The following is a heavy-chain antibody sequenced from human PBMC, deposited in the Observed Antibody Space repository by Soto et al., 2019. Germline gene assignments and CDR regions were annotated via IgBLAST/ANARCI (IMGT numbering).Heavy chain of an antibody. Sequence: QVQLVESGGGVVQPGRSLRLCWAASGFTFSSYGMHWVRQAPGKGLEWVAVISYDGSNKYYADSVKGRFTISRDNSKNTLYLQMNSLRAEDTAVYYCAKTASSYGPDAFDIWGQGTMVTVSS. J-gene: IGHJ3*02. CDR1: GFTFSSYG. CDR2: ISYDGSNK. D-gene: IGHD3-10*01. V-gene: IGHV3-30*18. CDR3: AKTASSYGPDAFDI.